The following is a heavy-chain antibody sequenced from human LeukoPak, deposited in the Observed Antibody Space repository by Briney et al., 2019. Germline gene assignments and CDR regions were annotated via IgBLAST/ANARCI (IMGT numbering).Heavy chain of an antibody. CDR1: GFTFSSYA. CDR2: ISGSGGST. CDR3: AKSGTPGYSSSWYPNWFDP. Sequence: GGSLRLSCAASGFTFSSYAMSWVRQAPGKGLEWVSAISGSGGSTYYADSVEGRFTISRDNSKNTLYLQMNSLRAEDTAVYYCAKSGTPGYSSSWYPNWFDPWGQGTLVTVSS. J-gene: IGHJ5*02. D-gene: IGHD6-13*01. V-gene: IGHV3-23*01.